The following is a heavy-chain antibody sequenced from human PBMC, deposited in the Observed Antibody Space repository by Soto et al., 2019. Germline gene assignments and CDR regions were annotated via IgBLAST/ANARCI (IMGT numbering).Heavy chain of an antibody. CDR3: ARTVEYDSIPYYYADF. V-gene: IGHV1-18*01. Sequence: XSLNVSCKASVCTFNTYAITWVRQAPGQGLEWMGWISGYNGNTNYAQTLQGRGTMTTDTSTSTAYLELRSLRSDDTAVYYCARTVEYDSIPYYYADFWGQGTVVTVTS. J-gene: IGHJ4*01. CDR1: VCTFNTYA. CDR2: ISGYNGNT. D-gene: IGHD2-21*01.